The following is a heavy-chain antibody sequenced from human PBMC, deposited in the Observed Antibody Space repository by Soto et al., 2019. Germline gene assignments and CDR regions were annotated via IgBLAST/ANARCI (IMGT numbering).Heavy chain of an antibody. CDR2: ISYDGSNK. CDR1: GFTFSSYV. D-gene: IGHD3-10*01. Sequence: GESLRLFCAASGFTFSSYVMHWVRQAPGKGLEWVAVISYDGSNKYYADSVNGRFTISRDNSKNTLYLQMNSLRAEDTAVYYCAKEGFGEFSRYFDYWGQGTLVTVSS. V-gene: IGHV3-30*18. CDR3: AKEGFGEFSRYFDY. J-gene: IGHJ4*02.